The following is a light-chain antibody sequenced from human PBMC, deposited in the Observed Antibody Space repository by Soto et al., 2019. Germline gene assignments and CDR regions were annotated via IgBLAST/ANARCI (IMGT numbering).Light chain of an antibody. Sequence: QAVVTQPPSASGTPGQRVTISCSGSSSNIGSYYVYWYQQLPGTAPKLLIYRNNQRPSGVPDRFSGSKSGTSASLAISGLRSEDEADYYCAAWDDSLSGWVFGGGTKVTVL. CDR1: SSNIGSYY. CDR2: RNN. J-gene: IGLJ3*02. V-gene: IGLV1-47*01. CDR3: AAWDDSLSGWV.